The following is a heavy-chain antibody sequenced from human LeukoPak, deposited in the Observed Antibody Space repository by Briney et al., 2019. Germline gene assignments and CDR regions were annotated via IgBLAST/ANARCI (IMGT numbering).Heavy chain of an antibody. D-gene: IGHD6-25*01. CDR3: ARVRLSYSSGAFDI. Sequence: GGSLRLSCAVSGFIVNTYYMSWVRQAPGKGLEWVSIIYSGGSTYYADSVKGRFTISRDNSKNTLYLQMNSLRAEDTAVYYCARVRLSYSSGAFDIWGQGTMVTVSS. V-gene: IGHV3-53*01. CDR1: GFIVNTYY. J-gene: IGHJ3*02. CDR2: IYSGGST.